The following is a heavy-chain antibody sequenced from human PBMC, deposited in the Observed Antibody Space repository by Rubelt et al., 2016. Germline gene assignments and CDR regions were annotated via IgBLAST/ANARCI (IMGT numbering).Heavy chain of an antibody. D-gene: IGHD2-21*02. CDR2: IYSGGST. J-gene: IGHJ5*02. Sequence: EVQLVESGGGLVQPGGSLRLSCAASGFTVSSNYMSWVRQAPGKGLEWVSVIYSGGSTYYADSVKGRFTISRDNSKNTLYLQMNSLGAEDTAVYYCAREVVVTATRSWFDPWGQGTLVTVSS. CDR3: AREVVVTATRSWFDP. V-gene: IGHV3-66*01. CDR1: GFTVSSNY.